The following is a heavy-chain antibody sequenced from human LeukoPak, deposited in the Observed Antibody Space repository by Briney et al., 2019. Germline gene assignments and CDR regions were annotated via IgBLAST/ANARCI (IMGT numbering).Heavy chain of an antibody. Sequence: GGSLRLSCAASGFTFSSYAMHWVRQAPGKGLEWVAVLSYDGSNKYYADSVKGRFTISRDNSKNTLYLQMNSLRAEDTAVYYCARDLGTAHFDYWGQGTLVTVSS. J-gene: IGHJ4*02. CDR2: LSYDGSNK. CDR1: GFTFSSYA. V-gene: IGHV3-30*04. CDR3: ARDLGTAHFDY.